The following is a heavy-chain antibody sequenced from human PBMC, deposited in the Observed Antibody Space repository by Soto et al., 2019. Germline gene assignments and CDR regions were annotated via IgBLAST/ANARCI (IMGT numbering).Heavy chain of an antibody. CDR2: ISYDGSNK. CDR1: GFTFSSYG. V-gene: IGHV3-30*18. J-gene: IGHJ4*02. CDR3: AKDHRIPAAADANPDY. D-gene: IGHD6-13*01. Sequence: QVQLVESGGGVVQPGRSLRLSCAASGFTFSSYGMHWVRQAPGKGLEWVAVISYDGSNKYYADSVKGRFTISRDNSKNTLYLQMNSLRAEDTAVYYCAKDHRIPAAADANPDYWGQGTLVTVSS.